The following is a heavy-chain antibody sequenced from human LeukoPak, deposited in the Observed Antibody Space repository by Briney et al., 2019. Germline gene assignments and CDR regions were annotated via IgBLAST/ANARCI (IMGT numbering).Heavy chain of an antibody. J-gene: IGHJ5*02. D-gene: IGHD3-22*01. CDR1: GFTFSSYG. Sequence: GGSLRLSCAASGFTFSSYGMSWVRQAPGKGLEWVSAISGTGGSTYYADSVKGRFTISRDNSKNTLYLQMNSLRAEDTAVYYCAKDTYYYDSSGLTLGNWFDPWGQGTLVTVSS. CDR3: AKDTYYYDSSGLTLGNWFDP. V-gene: IGHV3-23*01. CDR2: ISGTGGST.